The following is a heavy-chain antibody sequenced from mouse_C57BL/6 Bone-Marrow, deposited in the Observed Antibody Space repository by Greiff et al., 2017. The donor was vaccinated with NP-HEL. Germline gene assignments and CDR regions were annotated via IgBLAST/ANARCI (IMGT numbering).Heavy chain of an antibody. Sequence: VKLVESGPGLVQPSQSLSITCTVSGFSLTSYGVHWVRQSPGKGLEWLGVIWSGGSTDYNAAFISRLSISKDNSKSQVFFKMNSLQADDTAIYYCARPYDYDGYYYARDYWGQGTSVTVSS. CDR2: IWSGGST. J-gene: IGHJ4*01. CDR3: ARPYDYDGYYYARDY. D-gene: IGHD2-4*01. CDR1: GFSLTSYG. V-gene: IGHV2-2*01.